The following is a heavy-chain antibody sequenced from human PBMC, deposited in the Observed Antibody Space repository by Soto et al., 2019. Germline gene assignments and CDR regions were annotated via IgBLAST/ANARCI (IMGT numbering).Heavy chain of an antibody. CDR3: ARHGVLLWFGEEETAFDI. D-gene: IGHD3-10*01. CDR1: GYSFTSYW. J-gene: IGHJ3*02. CDR2: IYPGDSDT. V-gene: IGHV5-51*01. Sequence: EVQLVQSGAEVKKPGESLKISCKGSGYSFTSYWIGWVRQMPGKGLEWMGIIYPGDSDTRYSPSFQGQVTISADKSISTAYLQWSSLKASDTAMYYCARHGVLLWFGEEETAFDIWGQGTMSPSLQ.